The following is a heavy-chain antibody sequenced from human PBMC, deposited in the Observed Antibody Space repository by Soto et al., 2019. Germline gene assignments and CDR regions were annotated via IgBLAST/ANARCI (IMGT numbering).Heavy chain of an antibody. CDR1: GFTFSNYA. CDR3: ARGRSITMMPQH. D-gene: IGHD3-22*01. Sequence: PGGSLRLSCAASGFTFSNYAMTWVRQAPGKGLEWVSGLNGSGGSTSSADSVKGRFAISRDNAKNSLYLQMNSLRAEDTAVYYCARGRSITMMPQHWGQGTLVTVSS. V-gene: IGHV3-23*01. J-gene: IGHJ1*01. CDR2: LNGSGGST.